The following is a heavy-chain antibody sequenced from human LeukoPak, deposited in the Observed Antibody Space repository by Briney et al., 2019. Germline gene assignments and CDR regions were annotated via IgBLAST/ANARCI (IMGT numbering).Heavy chain of an antibody. CDR1: GFIFRNYG. CDR3: AKGRDYYGSGSCDY. D-gene: IGHD3-10*01. Sequence: PGGSLRLSCAASGFIFRNYGMNWVRQAPGKGLEWVSGISGHGDITYYADSVKGRFTISRDNSKNTLYLQMNSLRAEDTAVYYCAKGRDYYGSGSCDYWGQGTLVTVSS. V-gene: IGHV3-23*01. CDR2: ISGHGDIT. J-gene: IGHJ4*02.